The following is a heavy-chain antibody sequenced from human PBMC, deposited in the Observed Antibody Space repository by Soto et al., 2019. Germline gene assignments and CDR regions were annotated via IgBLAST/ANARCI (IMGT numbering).Heavy chain of an antibody. Sequence: SETLSLTCTVSGGSISRGDYYWSWIRQPQGKGLEWIGYIYYSGSTYYNPSLKSRVTISVDTSKNQFSLKLSSVTAADTAVYYCARDNILGILYGGMDVWGQGTTVTVSS. CDR2: IYYSGST. CDR3: ARDNILGILYGGMDV. CDR1: GGSISRGDYY. J-gene: IGHJ6*02. D-gene: IGHD3-3*01. V-gene: IGHV4-30-4*01.